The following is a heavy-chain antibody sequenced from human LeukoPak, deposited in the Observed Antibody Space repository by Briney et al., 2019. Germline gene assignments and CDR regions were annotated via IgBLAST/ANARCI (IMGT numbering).Heavy chain of an antibody. CDR1: GGCISGYF. Sequence: SETLSLTCTDSGGCISGYFWSWLRQPPGKGLEWIGYIYSSGSASYNPSLKSRVTISVDTSKNQFSLRLSSVTAADTAVYYCARVPTVTTYYLDYWGQGTLVTVSS. CDR2: IYSSGSA. V-gene: IGHV4-59*01. J-gene: IGHJ4*02. D-gene: IGHD4-17*01. CDR3: ARVPTVTTYYLDY.